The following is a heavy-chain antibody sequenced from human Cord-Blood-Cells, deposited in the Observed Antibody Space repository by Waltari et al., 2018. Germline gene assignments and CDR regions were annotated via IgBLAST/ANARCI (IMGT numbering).Heavy chain of an antibody. CDR1: GYTFPGYY. V-gene: IGHV1-2*06. D-gene: IGHD6-6*01. Sequence: QVQLVQSGAEVKKPGASVKVSCKASGYTFPGYYMHWVRQAPGQGLEWMGRINPNSGGTNYAQKFQGRVTMTRDTSISTAYMELSRLRSDDTAVYYCARDPRSYSSSSWYFDLWGRGTLVTVSS. CDR3: ARDPRSYSSSSWYFDL. J-gene: IGHJ2*01. CDR2: INPNSGGT.